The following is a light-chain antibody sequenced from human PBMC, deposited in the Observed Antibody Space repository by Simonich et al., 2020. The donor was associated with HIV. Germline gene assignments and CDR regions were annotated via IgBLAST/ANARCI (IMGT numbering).Light chain of an antibody. CDR2: EVS. V-gene: IGKV2D-29*02. Sequence: DIVVTQPPLSLSVTPGQPASISCKSSQSLLHSDGKTYLYWYLQKPGQSPQLLIYEVSNRCSGVPDRFSGSGSGTDFTLKISRVEAEDVGVYYCMQNIQLPPTFGPGTKVDIK. CDR1: QSLLHSDGKTY. J-gene: IGKJ3*01. CDR3: MQNIQLPPT.